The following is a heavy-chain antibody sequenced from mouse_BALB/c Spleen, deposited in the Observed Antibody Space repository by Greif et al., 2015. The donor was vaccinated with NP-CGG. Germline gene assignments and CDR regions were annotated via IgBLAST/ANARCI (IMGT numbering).Heavy chain of an antibody. CDR1: GYTFTSYW. D-gene: IGHD1-2*01. CDR3: ARDYGSFAY. J-gene: IGHJ3*01. Sequence: QVQLKQSGAELAKPGASVKMSCKASGYTFTSYWMHWVKQRPGQGLEWIGYINPSTAYTEYNQKFKDKATLTADKSSSIAYMQLSSLTSEDSAVYYCARDYGSFAYWGQGTLVTVSA. CDR2: INPSTAYT. V-gene: IGHV1-7*01.